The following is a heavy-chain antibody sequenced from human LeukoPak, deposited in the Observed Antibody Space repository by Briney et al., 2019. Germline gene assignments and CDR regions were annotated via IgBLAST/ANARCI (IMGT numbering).Heavy chain of an antibody. CDR1: GFTFSSYA. D-gene: IGHD3-10*01. Sequence: GGSLRLSCAASGFTFSSYAMSWVRQAPGKGLEWVSAISGSGGSTYYADSVKGRFTISRDNAKNSLYLQMNSLRAEDTALYYCAKGLDGSGSYSFDYWGQGTLVTVSS. J-gene: IGHJ4*02. CDR3: AKGLDGSGSYSFDY. V-gene: IGHV3-23*01. CDR2: ISGSGGST.